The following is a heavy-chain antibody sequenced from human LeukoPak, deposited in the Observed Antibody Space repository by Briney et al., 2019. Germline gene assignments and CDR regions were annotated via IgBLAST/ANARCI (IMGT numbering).Heavy chain of an antibody. V-gene: IGHV3-33*01. CDR3: ATVRGSDWYMDY. J-gene: IGHJ4*02. CDR1: GFTFRNYG. Sequence: GTSLRLSCAASGFTFRNYGMNWVRQAPGKGLEWVALIWYDGSRDYYVDFVKGRFTVSRDNSKNTLYLQMKNLRAEDTAVYYCATVRGSDWYMDYWGRGTLVTVSS. D-gene: IGHD6-19*01. CDR2: IWYDGSRD.